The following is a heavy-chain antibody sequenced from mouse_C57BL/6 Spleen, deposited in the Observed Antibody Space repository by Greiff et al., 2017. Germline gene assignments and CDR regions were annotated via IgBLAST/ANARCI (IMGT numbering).Heavy chain of an antibody. V-gene: IGHV5-6*01. Sequence: EVQLVESGGDLVKPGGSLKLSCAASGFTFSSYGMSWVRQTPDKRLEWVATISSGGSYTYYPDSVKGRFTISRDNAKNTLYLQMSSLKSEDTAMYYCARQGVLLDYWGPGTTLTVSS. D-gene: IGHD1-1*01. J-gene: IGHJ2*01. CDR2: ISSGGSYT. CDR3: ARQGVLLDY. CDR1: GFTFSSYG.